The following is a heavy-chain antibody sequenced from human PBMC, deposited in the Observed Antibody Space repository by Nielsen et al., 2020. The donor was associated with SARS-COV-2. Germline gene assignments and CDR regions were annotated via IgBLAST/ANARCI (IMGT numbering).Heavy chain of an antibody. J-gene: IGHJ3*02. CDR3: ARGGGTGTTRRDAFDI. CDR2: LTPSTGGT. V-gene: IGHV1-46*01. Sequence: WVRQAPGQGLEWIGILTPSTGGTTYAQKFQGRVTMTRDTSTSTVSMDLSSLRSEDTAVYYCARGGGTGTTRRDAFDIWGQGTTVTVSS. D-gene: IGHD1-7*01.